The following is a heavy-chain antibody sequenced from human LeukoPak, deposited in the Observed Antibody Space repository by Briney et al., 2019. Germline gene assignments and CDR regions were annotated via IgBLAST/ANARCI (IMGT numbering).Heavy chain of an antibody. V-gene: IGHV3-21*01. J-gene: IGHJ3*01. CDR1: GFTFSSYS. Sequence: GGSLRLSCAASGFTFSSYSMNWVHQAPGKGLEWVSSISSSSSYIYHADSVKGRFTISRDNAKNSLYLQMNSLRAEDTAVYYCARDQGYYDSSADWGQGTMVTVSS. CDR2: ISSSSSYI. CDR3: ARDQGYYDSSAD. D-gene: IGHD3-22*01.